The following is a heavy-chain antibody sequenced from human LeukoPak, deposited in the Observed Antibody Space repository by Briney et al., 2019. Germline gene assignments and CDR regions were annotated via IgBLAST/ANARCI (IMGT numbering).Heavy chain of an antibody. J-gene: IGHJ4*02. CDR1: GFTFSSYG. CDR3: AKDQVRYFDY. V-gene: IGHV3-30*18. Sequence: PGRSLRLSCAASGFTFSSYGMHWVRQAPGKGLEWVAVISYDGSNKYYADSVKGRFTISRDNSKNMLYLQMNSLRAEDTAVYYCAKDQVRYFDYWGQGTLVTVSS. CDR2: ISYDGSNK.